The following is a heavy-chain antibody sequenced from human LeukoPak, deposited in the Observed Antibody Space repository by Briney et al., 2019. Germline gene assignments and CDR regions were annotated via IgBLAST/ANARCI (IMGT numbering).Heavy chain of an antibody. V-gene: IGHV1-2*02. Sequence: GASVNVSCKASGYTFTAYYFHWLRHAPGQGLEWMGWINPNSGGTNYAQKFQGRVTMTRDTSISTAYMELDRLSSDDTAVYFCARNGRGIYDYWGQGTLVTVSS. CDR2: INPNSGGT. J-gene: IGHJ4*02. D-gene: IGHD3-16*01. CDR1: GYTFTAYY. CDR3: ARNGRGIYDY.